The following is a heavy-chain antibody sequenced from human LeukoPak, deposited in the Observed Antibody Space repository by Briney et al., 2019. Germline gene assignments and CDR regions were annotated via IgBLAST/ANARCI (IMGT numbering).Heavy chain of an antibody. CDR3: ARVTYSSSWSYNWFDP. D-gene: IGHD6-13*01. J-gene: IGHJ5*02. V-gene: IGHV4-30-2*01. CDR1: GGSISSGGYY. CDR2: IYHSGST. Sequence: PSETLSLTCTVSGGSISSGGYYWSWIRQPPGKGLEWIGYIYHSGSTYYNPSLKSRVTISVDRSKNQFSLKLSSVTAADTAVYYCARVTYSSSWSYNWFDPWGQGTLVTVSS.